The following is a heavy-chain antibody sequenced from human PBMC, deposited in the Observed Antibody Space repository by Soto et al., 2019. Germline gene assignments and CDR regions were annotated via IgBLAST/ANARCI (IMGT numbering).Heavy chain of an antibody. J-gene: IGHJ4*02. D-gene: IGHD6-13*01. CDR1: GGTFSSYA. CDR2: IIPIFGTA. CDR3: ARARLAGSSWWYYFDY. V-gene: IGHV1-69*13. Sequence: SVKVSCKASGGTFSSYAISWVRQAPGQGLEWMGGIIPIFGTANYAQKFQGRVTITADESTSTAYMELSSLRSEDTAVYYCARARLAGSSWWYYFDYCGQGTLVTVSS.